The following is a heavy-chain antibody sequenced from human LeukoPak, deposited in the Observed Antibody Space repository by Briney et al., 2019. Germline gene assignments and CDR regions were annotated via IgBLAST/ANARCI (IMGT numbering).Heavy chain of an antibody. CDR2: ISSSGGTR. V-gene: IGHV3-48*03. CDR1: GFTFSSYE. J-gene: IGHJ6*02. Sequence: GGSLRLSCAASGFTFSSYEMNWVRQAPGKGLEWVSYISSSGGTRYYADSVKGRFTISRDNAKNSLYLQMNSLRAEDTAVYYRARAVLYYYYGMDVWGQGTTVTVSS. CDR3: ARAVLYYYYGMDV.